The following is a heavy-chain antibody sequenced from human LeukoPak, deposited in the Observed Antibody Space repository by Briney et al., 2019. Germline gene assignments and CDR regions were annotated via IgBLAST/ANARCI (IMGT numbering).Heavy chain of an antibody. Sequence: GASVKVSCKASGGTFSSYAISWVRQAPGQGLEWMGWISAYNGNTNYAQKLQGRVTMTTDTSTSTAYMELRSLRSDDTAVYYCARGVAVAGHFDYWGQGTLVTVSS. D-gene: IGHD6-19*01. CDR2: ISAYNGNT. CDR1: GGTFSSYA. CDR3: ARGVAVAGHFDY. V-gene: IGHV1-18*01. J-gene: IGHJ4*02.